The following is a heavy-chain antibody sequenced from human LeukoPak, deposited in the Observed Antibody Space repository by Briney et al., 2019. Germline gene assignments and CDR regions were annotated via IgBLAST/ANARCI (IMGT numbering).Heavy chain of an antibody. Sequence: PGGSLRLSCAASGSIFNNYAMSRVRQAPGKGLQWVSGMTGRSGDTYYADSVKGRFTISRDNSMNTLYLQMNSLRVEGAAIYYCAKPTVGSGSHFGFDAWGKGTTVTVSS. CDR2: MTGRSGDT. J-gene: IGHJ6*04. D-gene: IGHD3-10*01. CDR3: AKPTVGSGSHFGFDA. V-gene: IGHV3-23*01. CDR1: GSIFNNYA.